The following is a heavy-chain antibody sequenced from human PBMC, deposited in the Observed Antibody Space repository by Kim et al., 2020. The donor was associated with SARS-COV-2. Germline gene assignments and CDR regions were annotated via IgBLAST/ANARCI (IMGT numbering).Heavy chain of an antibody. CDR2: ISFDGRNK. D-gene: IGHD3-10*01. CDR1: GVSFDSSA. J-gene: IGHJ6*02. CDR3: ARGNYYESVSLSDYYNGMXV. V-gene: IGHV3-30-3*01. Sequence: GGSLRLSCAASGVSFDSSAMNWVRQAPGKGLEWVAVISFDGRNKAYADSVKGRFTISSDNSKSTLHLQMNSLRVEDTAVYYCARGNYYESVSLSDYYNGMXVWGQXXTVTVSS.